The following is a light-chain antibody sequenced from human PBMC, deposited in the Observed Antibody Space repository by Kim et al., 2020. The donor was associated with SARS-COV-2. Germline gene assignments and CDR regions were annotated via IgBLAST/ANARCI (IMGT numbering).Light chain of an antibody. CDR2: TNN. Sequence: ELTQPPSASGTPGQRVTISCSGSSSNIETRSVNWYQHLPGTAPRLLIYTNNLRPSGVPDRFSGSKSGTSASLAISGLQSEDEADYYCAAWDDSLNGPVFGGGTKLTVL. V-gene: IGLV1-44*01. CDR3: AAWDDSLNGPV. CDR1: SSNIETRS. J-gene: IGLJ3*02.